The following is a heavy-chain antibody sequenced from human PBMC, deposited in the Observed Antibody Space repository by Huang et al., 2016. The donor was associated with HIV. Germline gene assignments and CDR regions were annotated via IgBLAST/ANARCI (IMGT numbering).Heavy chain of an antibody. V-gene: IGHV4-61*09. CDR2: LSTGGSA. CDR1: GGSISTGNYD. J-gene: IGHJ3*02. D-gene: IGHD3-3*01. CDR3: ARVESGYYDAFDI. Sequence: QVQLQESGPGLVKPSETLSLTCTVSGGSISTGNYDWSWIRQPAGKGLEWVGHLSTGGSANYNPSLKSRVTSSLDTSKTQFSLKRSSVTAADSAVYYCARVESGYYDAFDIWGPGTTVTVSS.